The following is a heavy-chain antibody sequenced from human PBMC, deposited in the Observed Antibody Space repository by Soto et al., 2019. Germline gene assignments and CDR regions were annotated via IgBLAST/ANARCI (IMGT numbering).Heavy chain of an antibody. D-gene: IGHD1-7*01. CDR1: GYTFKDYF. V-gene: IGHV1-2*02. Sequence: ASVKVSCKASGYTFKDYFLHWVRQAPGQGLEWMGWINSNTGGTNYAQKFQGRVTMTRDTPISTAYMELSRLTSDDTAVYHCARESVVTGTHHFDYWGQGTLVTGLL. CDR2: INSNTGGT. CDR3: ARESVVTGTHHFDY. J-gene: IGHJ4*02.